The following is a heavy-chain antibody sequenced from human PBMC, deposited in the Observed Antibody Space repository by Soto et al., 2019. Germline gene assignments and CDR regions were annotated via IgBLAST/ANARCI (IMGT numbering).Heavy chain of an antibody. CDR2: IYPDSGAA. V-gene: IGHV1-2*02. CDR1: GFTFSGYY. CDR3: ARNSKTGRYLVDC. Sequence: QVQLVQSGAEVKEPGASVKVSCKASGFTFSGYYMHWVRQAPGQGLQWMGWIYPDSGAAKYAQDFQGRVTMTRDTSTSTLYMELTTLKSDDTAVYFCARNSKTGRYLVDCWGQGTLITVSS. D-gene: IGHD3-10*01. J-gene: IGHJ4*02.